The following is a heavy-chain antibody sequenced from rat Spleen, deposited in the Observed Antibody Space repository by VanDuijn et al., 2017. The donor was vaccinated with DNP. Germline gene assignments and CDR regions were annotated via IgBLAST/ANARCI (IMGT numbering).Heavy chain of an antibody. J-gene: IGHJ3*01. CDR1: GFTFSNYG. CDR3: ARRGYNSGYGGWFAY. V-gene: IGHV5-19*01. CDR2: ISDSGGFT. D-gene: IGHD4-3*01. Sequence: EVQLVETGGGLVQPGRSLKLSCAASGFTFSNYGMHWIRQAPTKGLEWVASISDSGGFTCYRDSVKGRFTISRDNAKSTLYLQMDSLRSEDTATYYCARRGYNSGYGGWFAYWGQGTLVTVSS.